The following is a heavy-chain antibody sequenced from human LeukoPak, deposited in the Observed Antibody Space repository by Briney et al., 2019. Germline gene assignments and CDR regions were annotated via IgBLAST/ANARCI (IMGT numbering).Heavy chain of an antibody. CDR1: GGSISSSSYS. V-gene: IGHV4-39*01. D-gene: IGHD5-18*01. CDR3: ARHGSSYGYYY. J-gene: IGHJ4*02. CDR2: IYYSGST. Sequence: SETLSLTCTVSGGSISSSSYSWGWIHQPPGKGLEWIGSIYYSGSTYYNPSLKSRVTISVDTSKNQFSLKLSSVTAADTAVYYCARHGSSYGYYYWGQGTLVTVSS.